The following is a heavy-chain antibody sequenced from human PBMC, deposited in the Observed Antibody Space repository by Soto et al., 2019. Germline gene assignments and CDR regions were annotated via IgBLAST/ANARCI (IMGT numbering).Heavy chain of an antibody. J-gene: IGHJ5*02. CDR2: IYYSGST. CDR3: AGGERAAGTDGWSPP. V-gene: IGHV4-39*01. CDR1: GGSISSSSFH. D-gene: IGHD6-13*01. Sequence: QLQLQESGPGLVKPSETLSLTCTVSGGSISSSSFHWGWIRQPPGKGLEWIGSIYYSGSTYYSPSLKSRVTISVDTSKTLSSLRRRFVPAADTAVYYCAGGERAAGTDGWSPPGGQGTLFPVSS.